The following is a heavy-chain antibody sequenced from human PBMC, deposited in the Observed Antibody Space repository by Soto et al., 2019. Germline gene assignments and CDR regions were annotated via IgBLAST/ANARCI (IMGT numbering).Heavy chain of an antibody. Sequence: ASVKVSCKASGFTFTISAMQWVRQARGQRLEWIGWIVVGSGNTNYAQKFQERVTITRDMSTSTAYMELSSLRSEDTAVYYCAAAYDFWSGYLTYAFDIWGQGTMVTVSS. CDR3: AAAYDFWSGYLTYAFDI. V-gene: IGHV1-58*02. CDR1: GFTFTISA. D-gene: IGHD3-3*01. J-gene: IGHJ3*02. CDR2: IVVGSGNT.